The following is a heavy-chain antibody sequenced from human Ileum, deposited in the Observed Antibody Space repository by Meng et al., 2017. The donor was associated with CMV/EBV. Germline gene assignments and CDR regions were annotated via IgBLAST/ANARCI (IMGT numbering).Heavy chain of an antibody. CDR3: ARPWTDSSGYYGY. Sequence: KVSCKGSGYSFTSYWIGWVRLMPGKGLEWMGMIYPGDSDTRYSPSFQGQVTISADKSISTAYLQWSSLKASDTAMYYCARPWTDSSGYYGYWGQGTLVTVSS. CDR2: IYPGDSDT. CDR1: GYSFTSYW. J-gene: IGHJ1*01. V-gene: IGHV5-51*01. D-gene: IGHD3-22*01.